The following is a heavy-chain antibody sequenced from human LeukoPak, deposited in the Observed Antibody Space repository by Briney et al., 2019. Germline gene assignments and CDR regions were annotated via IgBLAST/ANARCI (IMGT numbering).Heavy chain of an antibody. V-gene: IGHV3-30*18. D-gene: IGHD2-15*01. J-gene: IGHJ4*02. CDR3: AKEEHGYCSGGSCYPPFDY. CDR2: ISYDGSNK. CDR1: GFTLSSYA. Sequence: PGGSLRLSCAASGFTLSSYAMRWVRQAPGKGLEGVAVISYDGSNKYYADSVKGRFTISRDNSKNTLYLQMNSLRAEDTAVYYCAKEEHGYCSGGSCYPPFDYWGQGTLVTVSS.